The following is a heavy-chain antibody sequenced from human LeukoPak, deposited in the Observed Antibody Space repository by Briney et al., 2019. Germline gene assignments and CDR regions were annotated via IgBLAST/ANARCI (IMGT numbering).Heavy chain of an antibody. J-gene: IGHJ4*02. CDR3: ASRGYSYGPYDY. V-gene: IGHV1-18*01. CDR2: ISAYNGNT. Sequence: ASVKVSCKASGYTFTTYGISWVRQAPGQGLQWMGWISAYNGNTNYAQKLQGRVTMTTDTSTSTAYMELRSLRSDDTAVYYCASRGYSYGPYDYWGQGTLVTVSS. D-gene: IGHD5-18*01. CDR1: GYTFTTYG.